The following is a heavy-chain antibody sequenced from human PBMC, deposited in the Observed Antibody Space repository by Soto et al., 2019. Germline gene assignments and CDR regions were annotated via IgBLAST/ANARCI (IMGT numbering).Heavy chain of an antibody. J-gene: IGHJ3*02. CDR3: AREVTMIVVVPGVNAFDI. Sequence: SVKVSCKASGGTFSSYAISWVRQAPGQGLEWMGGIIPIFGTANYAQKFQGRVTITADESTSTAYMELSSLRSEDTAVYYCAREVTMIVVVPGVNAFDIWGQGTMVTVSS. V-gene: IGHV1-69*13. CDR1: GGTFSSYA. D-gene: IGHD3-22*01. CDR2: IIPIFGTA.